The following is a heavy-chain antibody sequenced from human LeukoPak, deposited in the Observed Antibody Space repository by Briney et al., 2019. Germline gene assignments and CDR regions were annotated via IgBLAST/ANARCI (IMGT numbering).Heavy chain of an antibody. CDR2: ISGSGGST. CDR3: ARAISTGPSNFDY. V-gene: IGHV3-23*01. Sequence: GGSLRLSCAASGFTFSSYAMSWVRQSPGKGLEWVSAISGSGGSTYYADSVKGRFTISRDNSKNTLYLQMNSLRAEDTAVYYCARAISTGPSNFDYWGQGTLVTVSS. CDR1: GFTFSSYA. D-gene: IGHD3-9*01. J-gene: IGHJ4*02.